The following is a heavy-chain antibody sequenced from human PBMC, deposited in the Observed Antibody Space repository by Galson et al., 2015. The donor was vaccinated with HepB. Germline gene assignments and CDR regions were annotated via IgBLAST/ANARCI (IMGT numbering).Heavy chain of an antibody. Sequence: SETLSLTCTVSGGSISSGGYYWSWFRQPPGKGLEWIGSIYYSGSTYYNPSLKSRVTISVDTSKNQFSLKVSSVTAADTAVYYCARRLGSSWYRWFDPWGQGTLVTVSS. CDR1: GGSISSGGYY. CDR3: ARRLGSSWYRWFDP. D-gene: IGHD6-13*01. J-gene: IGHJ5*02. CDR2: IYYSGST. V-gene: IGHV4-39*01.